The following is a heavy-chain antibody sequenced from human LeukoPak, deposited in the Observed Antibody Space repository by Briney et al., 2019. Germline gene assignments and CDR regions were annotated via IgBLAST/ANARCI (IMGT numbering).Heavy chain of an antibody. CDR2: ISGSGGST. D-gene: IGHD6-19*01. J-gene: IGHJ4*02. V-gene: IGHV3-23*01. CDR1: GFTFSSYA. CDR3: ARGLRSSVYFDY. Sequence: GGSLRLSCAASGFTFSSYAMSWVRQAPGKGLEWVSAISGSGGSTYYADSVQGRFTISRDNSKNTLYLQMNTLRAEDTAVYYCARGLRSSVYFDYWGQGTLVTVSS.